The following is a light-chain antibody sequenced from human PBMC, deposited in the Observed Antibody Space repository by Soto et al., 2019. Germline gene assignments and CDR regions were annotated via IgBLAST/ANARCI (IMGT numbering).Light chain of an antibody. Sequence: QSALTQPASVSGSPGQSITISCTGTNSDVGSYNYVSWHQQHPGKAPKLMIYNVYDRPSGISNRFSGSKSGNTASLPISGLQGEDEADYYCSSYTISRTYVFGTGTKLTVL. V-gene: IGLV2-14*03. CDR2: NVY. CDR3: SSYTISRTYV. CDR1: NSDVGSYNY. J-gene: IGLJ1*01.